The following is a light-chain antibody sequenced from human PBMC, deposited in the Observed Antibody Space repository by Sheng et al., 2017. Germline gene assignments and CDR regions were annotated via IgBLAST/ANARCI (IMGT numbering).Light chain of an antibody. CDR1: NIGSES. CDR3: QVWDSSGHSSDDHSWI. CDR2: DDD. V-gene: IGLV3-21*02. Sequence: YVLTQAPSASVAPGQTARITCGGDNIGSESVHWYQQKPGQAPVLVVYDDDDRPSGIPERISGSKSGNTAALIISRVEVGDEADYYCQVWDSSGHSSDDHSWIFGGGTKLTVL. J-gene: IGLJ2*01.